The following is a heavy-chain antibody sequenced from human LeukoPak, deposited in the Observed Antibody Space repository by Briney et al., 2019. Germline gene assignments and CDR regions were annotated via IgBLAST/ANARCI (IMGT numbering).Heavy chain of an antibody. CDR2: FDPEDGET. CDR3: ATDREATTNFDY. J-gene: IGHJ4*02. D-gene: IGHD5-12*01. CDR1: GYTLTELS. V-gene: IGHV1-24*01. Sequence: ASGKVSCKVSGYTLTELSMHWVRQAPGKGLEGMGGFDPEDGETIYAQKFQGRVTMTEDTSTDTAYMELSSLRSEDTAVYYCATDREATTNFDYWGQGTLVTVSS.